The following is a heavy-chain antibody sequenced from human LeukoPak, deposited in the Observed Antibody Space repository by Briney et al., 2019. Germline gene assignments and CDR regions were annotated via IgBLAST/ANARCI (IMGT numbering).Heavy chain of an antibody. J-gene: IGHJ4*02. V-gene: IGHV3-30*02. CDR2: IRYDGSNK. CDR1: GFKFNSYG. D-gene: IGHD2-2*01. CDR3: AKYSTSGYCSSTSCYEFDC. Sequence: GGSLRLSCAASGFKFNSYGIHWVRQAPGKGLEWVAFIRYDGSNKYYADSVKGRFTISRDNSKNTLYLQMNSLRDEDTALYYCAKYSTSGYCSSTSCYEFDCWGQGTLVTVSS.